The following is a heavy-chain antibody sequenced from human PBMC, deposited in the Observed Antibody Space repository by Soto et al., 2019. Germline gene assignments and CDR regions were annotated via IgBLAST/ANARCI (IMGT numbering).Heavy chain of an antibody. J-gene: IGHJ4*01. CDR3: AIGIYFYGRNGKHTLIDY. D-gene: IGHD3-10*01. V-gene: IGHV4-61*01. CDR1: HDCLDSSTNS. Sequence: TPALRCTVPHDCLDSSTNSCAGICQPTRKGLEWIGYIYYSGITNYNPSLKSRVTISVDTSKNQFSLKLSSVTAADTAVYYCAIGIYFYGRNGKHTLIDY. CDR2: IYYSGIT.